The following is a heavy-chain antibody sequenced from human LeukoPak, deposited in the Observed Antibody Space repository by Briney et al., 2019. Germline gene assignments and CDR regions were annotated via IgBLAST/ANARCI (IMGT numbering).Heavy chain of an antibody. J-gene: IGHJ4*02. D-gene: IGHD4/OR15-4a*01. V-gene: IGHV3-30*04. CDR2: ISYDGSNK. Sequence: PGRSLRLSCAASGFTFSSYAMHWVRQAPGKGLEWVAVISYDGSNKYCADSVKGRFTISRDNSKNTLYLQMNSLRAEDTAVYYCARDPNRNYFDYWGQGTLVAVSS. CDR3: ARDPNRNYFDY. CDR1: GFTFSSYA.